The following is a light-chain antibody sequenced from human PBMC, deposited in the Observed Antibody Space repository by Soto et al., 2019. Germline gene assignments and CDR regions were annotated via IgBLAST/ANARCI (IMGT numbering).Light chain of an antibody. CDR2: DAS. V-gene: IGKV3-20*01. Sequence: TQSPSTLSGSVGDRVTITCRAIQSVSSSYLAWYQQRFGQAPRLLIYDASRRATGIPDRFSGSGSGTDFTLTISGLEPEDFAVYYCQQYDSSPPITFGQGTRLEIK. J-gene: IGKJ5*01. CDR3: QQYDSSPPIT. CDR1: QSVSSSY.